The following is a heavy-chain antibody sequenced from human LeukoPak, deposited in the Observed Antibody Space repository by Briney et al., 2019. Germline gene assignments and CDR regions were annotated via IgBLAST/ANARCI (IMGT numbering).Heavy chain of an antibody. CDR1: GGSISRNY. J-gene: IGHJ4*02. D-gene: IGHD2-21*02. CDR3: ARQGVATAIDY. CDR2: IYYSETT. V-gene: IGHV4-59*01. Sequence: PSETLSLTCTVSGGSISRNYWNWIRQPPGKGLEWIGNIYYSETTNYNPSLKSRVSISVDTSKNLLSLKLSSVTAADTAVYYCARQGVATAIDYWGQGTLVTVSS.